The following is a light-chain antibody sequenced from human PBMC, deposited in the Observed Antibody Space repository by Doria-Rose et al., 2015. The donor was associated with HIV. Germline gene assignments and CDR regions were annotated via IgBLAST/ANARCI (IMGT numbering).Light chain of an antibody. J-gene: IGKJ1*01. CDR2: AAS. V-gene: IGKV1-39*01. CDR1: QNINRF. Sequence: DIRMTQSPSSLSASVGDRVTITCRASQNINRFLNWYQQKPGKVPKVLIYAASSLQSGVPSRFSGGGSGTDFTLTISSLQPEDFATYYCQQSFSTPRTFGQGTKVEIK. CDR3: QQSFSTPRT.